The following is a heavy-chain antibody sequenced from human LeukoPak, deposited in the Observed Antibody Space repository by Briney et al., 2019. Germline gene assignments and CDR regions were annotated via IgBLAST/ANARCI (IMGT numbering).Heavy chain of an antibody. V-gene: IGHV1-69*04. CDR2: IIPILGIA. D-gene: IGHD3-16*01. CDR1: GGTFSSYA. J-gene: IGHJ5*02. Sequence: SVKVSCKASGGTFSSYAISWVRQAPGQGLEWMGRIIPILGIANYAQKFQGRVTITADKSTSTAYMELSSLRSEDTAVYHCAREEGDPRWFDPWGQGTLVTVSS. CDR3: AREEGDPRWFDP.